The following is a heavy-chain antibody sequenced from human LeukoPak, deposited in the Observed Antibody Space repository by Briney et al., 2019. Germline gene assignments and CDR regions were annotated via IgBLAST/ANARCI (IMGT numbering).Heavy chain of an antibody. CDR1: GYTFTSYG. V-gene: IGHV1-18*01. D-gene: IGHD5-24*01. J-gene: IGHJ5*02. CDR3: AKGGYNSNARHH. Sequence: GASVKVSCKASGYTFTSYGINWVRQAPGQGLEWMGWISGNNGNTNYAPNVQGRVTMTTDTSTSTGYLELRSLRSDDTAVYYCAKGGYNSNARHHWGQGTLVTVSS. CDR2: ISGNNGNT.